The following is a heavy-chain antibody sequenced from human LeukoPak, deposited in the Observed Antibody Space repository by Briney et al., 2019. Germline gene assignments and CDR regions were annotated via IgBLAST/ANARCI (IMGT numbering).Heavy chain of an antibody. CDR1: GFTVSINS. Sequence: GGSLRLSCTVSGFTVSINSMSWVRQAPGKGLEWVAVISYDGSNKYYADSVKGRFTISRDSSKNTLYLQMNSLRAEDTAVYYCAKGKYSYGWQLVDYWGQGTLVTVSS. CDR3: AKGKYSYGWQLVDY. V-gene: IGHV3-30*18. CDR2: ISYDGSNK. J-gene: IGHJ4*02. D-gene: IGHD5-18*01.